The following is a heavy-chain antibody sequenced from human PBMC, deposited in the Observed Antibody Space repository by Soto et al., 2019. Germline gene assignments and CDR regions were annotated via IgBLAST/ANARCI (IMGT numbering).Heavy chain of an antibody. D-gene: IGHD2-8*01. CDR3: ARNGALDY. CDR2: ILYSGTT. V-gene: IGHV4-30-4*01. CDR1: GGSISSGDYY. Sequence: QVQLQESGPGLVKPSQTLSLTCTVSGGSISSGDYYWSLIRQPPGKGLEWIGYILYSGTTNYNPSLESRLTISVDTSKNQFSLKLTSVTAADTAVYYCARNGALDYWGRGTLVTVSS. J-gene: IGHJ4*02.